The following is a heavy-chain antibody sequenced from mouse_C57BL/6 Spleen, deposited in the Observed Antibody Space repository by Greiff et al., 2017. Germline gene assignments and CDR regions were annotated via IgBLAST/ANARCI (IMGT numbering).Heavy chain of an antibody. V-gene: IGHV1-42*01. CDR3: APRYYGRSYEGFAY. CDR2: INPSTGGT. J-gene: IGHJ3*01. D-gene: IGHD1-1*01. Sequence: VQLQQSGPELVKPGASVKISCKASGYSFTGYYMNWVKQSPEKSLEWIGEINPSTGGTTYNQKFKAKATLTVDKSSSTAYMQLKSLTSEDSAVYYCAPRYYGRSYEGFAYWGQGTMVTVSA. CDR1: GYSFTGYY.